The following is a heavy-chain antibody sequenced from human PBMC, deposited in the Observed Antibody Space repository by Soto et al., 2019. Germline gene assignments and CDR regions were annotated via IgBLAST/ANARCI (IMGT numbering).Heavy chain of an antibody. CDR1: GGTFSSYA. Sequence: ASVKVSCKASGGTFSSYAISWVRQAPGQGLEWMGGIIPIFGTANYAQKFQGRVTITADESTSTAYMELSSLRSEDTAVYYCARGKRKEVATAYDYWGQGTLVTVSS. D-gene: IGHD5-18*01. V-gene: IGHV1-69*13. CDR3: ARGKRKEVATAYDY. J-gene: IGHJ4*02. CDR2: IIPIFGTA.